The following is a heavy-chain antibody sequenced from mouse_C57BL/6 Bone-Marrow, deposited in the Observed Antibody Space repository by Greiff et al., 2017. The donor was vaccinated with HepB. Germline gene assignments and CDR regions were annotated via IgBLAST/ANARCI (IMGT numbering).Heavy chain of an antibody. J-gene: IGHJ2*01. CDR3: ARDSIYYGVFDY. Sequence: EVNLVESEGGLVQPGSSMKLSCTASGFTFSDYYMAWVRQVPEKGLEWVANINYDGSSTYYLDSLKSRFIISRDNAKNILYLQMSSLKSEDTATYYCARDSIYYGVFDYWGQGTTLTVSS. V-gene: IGHV5-16*01. CDR1: GFTFSDYY. D-gene: IGHD2-1*01. CDR2: INYDGSST.